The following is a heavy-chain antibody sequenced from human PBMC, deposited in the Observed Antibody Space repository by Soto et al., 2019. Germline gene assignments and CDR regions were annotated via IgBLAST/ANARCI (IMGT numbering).Heavy chain of an antibody. CDR1: GGTFSSYT. D-gene: IGHD5-12*01. CDR3: ARDPSGYDYGSVDY. V-gene: IGHV1-69*04. Sequence: GASLKVSCKASGGTFSSYTISWVRQAPGQGLEWMGRIIPILGIANYAQKFQGRVTITADKSTSTAYMELSSLRSEDTAVYYCARDPSGYDYGSVDYWGQGTLVTVSS. CDR2: IIPILGIA. J-gene: IGHJ4*02.